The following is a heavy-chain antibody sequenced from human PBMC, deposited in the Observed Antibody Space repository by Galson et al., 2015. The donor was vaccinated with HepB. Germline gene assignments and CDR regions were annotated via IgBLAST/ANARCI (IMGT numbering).Heavy chain of an antibody. V-gene: IGHV4-39*01. CDR1: GGSISSSSYY. Sequence: ETLSLTCTVSGGSISSSSYYWGWIRQPPGKGLEWIGSIYYSGSTYYNPSLQSRVTISVDTSKNQFSLKLSSVAVADTAVYYCARQRYGELLPFDYWGQGTLVTVSS. CDR2: IYYSGST. D-gene: IGHD3-10*01. J-gene: IGHJ4*02. CDR3: ARQRYGELLPFDY.